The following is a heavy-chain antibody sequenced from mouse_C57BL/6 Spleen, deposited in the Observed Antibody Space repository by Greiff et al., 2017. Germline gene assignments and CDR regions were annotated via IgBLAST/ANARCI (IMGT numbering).Heavy chain of an antibody. Sequence: EVHLVESGGGLVKPGGSLKLSCAASGFTFSSYTMSWVRQTPEKRLEWVATISGGGGNTYYPDSVKGRFTISRDNAKNTLYLQMSSLRSEDTAWYYCARLNGYYVDYWGQGTTRTVSS. V-gene: IGHV5-9*01. CDR3: ARLNGYYVDY. D-gene: IGHD2-2*01. CDR1: GFTFSSYT. CDR2: ISGGGGNT. J-gene: IGHJ2*01.